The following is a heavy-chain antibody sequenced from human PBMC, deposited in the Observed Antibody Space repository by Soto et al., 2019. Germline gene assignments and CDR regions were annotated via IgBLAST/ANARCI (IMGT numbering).Heavy chain of an antibody. J-gene: IGHJ5*02. V-gene: IGHV4-30-2*01. CDR2: IYHSGST. CDR1: GGSISSGGYS. D-gene: IGHD2-8*01. Sequence: SETLSLTCAVSGGSISSGGYSWSWIRQPPGKGLEWIGYIYHSGSTYYNPSLKSRVTISVDRSKNQFSLKLSSVTAADTAVYYCARAPKGYCTNGVCSNLVNWFDPWGQGTLVTVS. CDR3: ARAPKGYCTNGVCSNLVNWFDP.